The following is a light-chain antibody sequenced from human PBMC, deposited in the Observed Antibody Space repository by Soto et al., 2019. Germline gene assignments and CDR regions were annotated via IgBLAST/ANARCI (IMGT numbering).Light chain of an antibody. CDR2: EGS. Sequence: QSALTQPASVSGSPGQSITISCTGTSSDVGSDNLVYWYQQHPGKAPKLIMYEGSKRPSGVSNRFSGSKSGNTASLTISGLQAEDEADYYCCSYAGSSTHVVFGGGTKLTVL. V-gene: IGLV2-23*01. CDR3: CSYAGSSTHVV. CDR1: SSDVGSDNL. J-gene: IGLJ2*01.